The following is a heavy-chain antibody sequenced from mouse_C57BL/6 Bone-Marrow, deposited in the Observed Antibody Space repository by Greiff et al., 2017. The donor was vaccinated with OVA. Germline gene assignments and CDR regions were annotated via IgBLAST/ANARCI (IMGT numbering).Heavy chain of an antibody. Sequence: VQLQESGAELVKPGASVKLSCKASGYTFTEYTIHWVKQRSGQGLEWIGWFYPGSGSIKYNEKFKDKATLTADKSSSTVYMELSRLTSEDSAVYFCARHEDGYSNPGWYFDVWGTGTTVTVSS. CDR2: FYPGSGSI. CDR3: ARHEDGYSNPGWYFDV. D-gene: IGHD2-5*01. CDR1: GYTFTEYT. J-gene: IGHJ1*03. V-gene: IGHV1-62-2*01.